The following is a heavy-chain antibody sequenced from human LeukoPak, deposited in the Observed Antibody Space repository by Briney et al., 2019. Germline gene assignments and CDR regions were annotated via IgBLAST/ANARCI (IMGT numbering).Heavy chain of an antibody. V-gene: IGHV3-15*01. J-gene: IGHJ6*02. Sequence: GGSLRLSCAASGFTFTNAWMSWVRQAPGKGLEWVAQIQSKSDGGAIGYAASVKGRFTISRDDTKETLYLQMNSLKTEDTAVYYCTTMYSGGMAVWGHGTTVTVSS. CDR1: GFTFTNAW. CDR3: TTMYSGGMAV. CDR2: IQSKSDGGAI. D-gene: IGHD3-10*01.